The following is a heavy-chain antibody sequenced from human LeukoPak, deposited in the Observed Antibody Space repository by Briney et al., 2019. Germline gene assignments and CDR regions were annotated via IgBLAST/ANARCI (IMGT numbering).Heavy chain of an antibody. Sequence: GASVKVSCKASGYTFTDYYIHWVRQAPGQGLEWMGWINPNSGGTNYAQKFQGRVTMTRDRSSSTACMELSRLRSDETAVYYCARDVGPWQPYNWFDPWGQGTLVTVSS. CDR1: GYTFTDYY. J-gene: IGHJ5*02. CDR2: INPNSGGT. CDR3: ARDVGPWQPYNWFDP. D-gene: IGHD6-13*01. V-gene: IGHV1-2*02.